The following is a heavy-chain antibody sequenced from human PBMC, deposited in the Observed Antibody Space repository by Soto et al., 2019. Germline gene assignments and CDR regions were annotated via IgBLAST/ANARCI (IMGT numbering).Heavy chain of an antibody. CDR2: ISYEGSNK. V-gene: IGHV3-30-3*01. Sequence: QVQMVESGGGVVQPGRSLRLSCAASGFTFSSHAMHWVRQAPGKGREWVAVISYEGSNKFYADTVRGRCTISRDDSKNTAYLQMNSLRVEDTAMYYCTREDHYSDYRGRMGAQWGQGTRVTVSS. D-gene: IGHD4-17*01. J-gene: IGHJ1*01. CDR3: TREDHYSDYRGRMGAQ. CDR1: GFTFSSHA.